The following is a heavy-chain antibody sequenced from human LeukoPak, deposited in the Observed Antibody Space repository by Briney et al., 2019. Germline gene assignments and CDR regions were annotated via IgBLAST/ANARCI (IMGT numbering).Heavy chain of an antibody. V-gene: IGHV3-21*01. CDR2: LTGFSSNI. CDR1: GFTFTDYT. Sequence: PGGSLRLSCAASGFTFTDYTINWVRQAPGKGLEWVSSLTGFSSNIYYADSVKGRFTISRDNVRNSLHLQMNSLRAEDTAVYYCARAGGQWLVDQWGQGTLVTVSS. J-gene: IGHJ4*02. D-gene: IGHD6-19*01. CDR3: ARAGGQWLVDQ.